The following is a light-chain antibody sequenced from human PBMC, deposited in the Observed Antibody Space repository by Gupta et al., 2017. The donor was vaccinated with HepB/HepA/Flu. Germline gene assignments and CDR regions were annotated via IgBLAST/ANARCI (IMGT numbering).Light chain of an antibody. CDR1: QSVLHSSNNNNY. CDR3: QQYYTPPT. V-gene: IGKV4-1*01. CDR2: WAS. Sequence: DIVMTQSPDSRAVSLGERATINCKSSQSVLHSSNNNNYLAWYQQTPVQPPKLLINWASTRYSGVPDRFSGGGSAADFTLTITHQQAEDVVFYYCQQYYTPPTFGQGTKVEI. J-gene: IGKJ1*01.